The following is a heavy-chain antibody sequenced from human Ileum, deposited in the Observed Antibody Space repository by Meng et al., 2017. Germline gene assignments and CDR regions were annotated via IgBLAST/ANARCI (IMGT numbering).Heavy chain of an antibody. CDR2: ISHSGST. Sequence: QVQLQPWGAGLLKPSETLSLPCAANGGSFSGYYWSWIRQPPGKGLEWIGEISHSGSTHYNPSLKSRLTISVDTSNNQFSLKLNSVTAADTAVYYCARGGVAARLGTWGQGALVTVSS. D-gene: IGHD6-6*01. CDR3: ARGGVAARLGT. J-gene: IGHJ4*02. V-gene: IGHV4-34*02. CDR1: GGSFSGYY.